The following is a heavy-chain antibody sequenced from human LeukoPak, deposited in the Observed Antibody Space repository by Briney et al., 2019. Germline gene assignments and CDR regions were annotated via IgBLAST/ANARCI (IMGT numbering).Heavy chain of an antibody. V-gene: IGHV5-51*01. CDR2: IYPGDSDI. CDR3: ARPKTLGGYNYEFEF. CDR1: GYSFTNYW. J-gene: IGHJ4*02. D-gene: IGHD5-18*01. Sequence: GESLKISCKGSGYSFTNYWIAWVRQMPGKGLEWMGIIYPGDSDIRYSPSFQGQVTISADKSSSTAYLQWSSLKASDTAIYYCARPKTLGGYNYEFEFWGQGTLVTVSS.